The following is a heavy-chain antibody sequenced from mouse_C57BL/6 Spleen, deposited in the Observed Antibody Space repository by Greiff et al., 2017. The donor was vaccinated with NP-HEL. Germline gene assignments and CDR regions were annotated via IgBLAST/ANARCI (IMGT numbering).Heavy chain of an antibody. CDR3: VYDYDVAMDY. Sequence: VKVVESGAELARPGASVKMSCKASGYTFTSYTMHWVKQRPGQGLEWIGYINPSSGYTKYNQKFKDKATLTADKSSSTAYMQLSSLTSEDSAVYYCVYDYDVAMDYWGQGTSVTVSS. CDR2: INPSSGYT. V-gene: IGHV1-4*01. CDR1: GYTFTSYT. J-gene: IGHJ4*01. D-gene: IGHD2-4*01.